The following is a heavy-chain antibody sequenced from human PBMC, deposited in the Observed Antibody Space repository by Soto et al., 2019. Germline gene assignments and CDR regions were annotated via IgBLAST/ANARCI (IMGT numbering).Heavy chain of an antibody. D-gene: IGHD5-12*01. CDR3: ARRVSGYDGYYYYYMDV. V-gene: IGHV5-51*01. CDR1: GYSFTSYW. J-gene: IGHJ6*03. CDR2: IYPGDSDT. Sequence: GESLKISCKGSGYSFTSYWIGWVRQMPGKGLEWMGIIYPGDSDTRYSPSFQGQVTISADKSISTAYLQWSSLKASDTAMYYCARRVSGYDGYYYYYMDVWGKGTTVIVSS.